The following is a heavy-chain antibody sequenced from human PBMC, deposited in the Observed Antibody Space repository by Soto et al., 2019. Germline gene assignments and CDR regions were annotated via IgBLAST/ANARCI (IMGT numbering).Heavy chain of an antibody. V-gene: IGHV4-4*07. CDR2: IYTSGST. J-gene: IGHJ6*02. CDR1: GGSISSYY. D-gene: IGHD3-3*01. Sequence: PSETLSLTCTVSGGSISSYYWSWIRQPAGKGLEWIGRIYTSGSTNYNPSLKSRVTMSVDTSKNQFSLKLSSVTAADTAVYYCARGSLVSIFGVETPGYGMDVWGQGTTVTVSS. CDR3: ARGSLVSIFGVETPGYGMDV.